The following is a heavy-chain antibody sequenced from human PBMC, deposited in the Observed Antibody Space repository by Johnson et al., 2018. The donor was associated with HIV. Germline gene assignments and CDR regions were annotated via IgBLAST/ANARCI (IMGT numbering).Heavy chain of an antibody. CDR2: IRYDGGNE. J-gene: IGHJ3*02. CDR1: GFPFSTYA. CDR3: AKGLDTAMVRDAFDI. Sequence: QVQLVESGGGVVRPGGPLRLSCEASGFPFSTYAMPWVRQAPGKGLEWVAVIRYDGGNEYSADSVNGRFPISRDNSKNTLYLQMNRLRAEDTAVYYCAKGLDTAMVRDAFDIWGQGTMVTVSS. V-gene: IGHV3-30*02. D-gene: IGHD5-18*01.